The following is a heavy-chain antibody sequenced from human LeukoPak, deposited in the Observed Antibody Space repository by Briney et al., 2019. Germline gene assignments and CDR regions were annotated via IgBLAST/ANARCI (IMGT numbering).Heavy chain of an antibody. CDR3: ASIAYCSGGSCSDY. V-gene: IGHV4-39*07. Sequence: SETLSLTCTVSGGSISSSSYYWGWIRQPPGKGLEWIGSIYYSGSTYYNPSLKSRVTISVDTSKNQFSLKLSSVTAADTAVYYCASIAYCSGGSCSDYWGQGTLVTVSS. CDR2: IYYSGST. CDR1: GGSISSSSYY. J-gene: IGHJ4*02. D-gene: IGHD2-15*01.